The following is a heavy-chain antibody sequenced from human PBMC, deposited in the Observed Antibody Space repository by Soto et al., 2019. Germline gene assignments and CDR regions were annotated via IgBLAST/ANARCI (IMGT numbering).Heavy chain of an antibody. CDR1: GGTFSSYA. D-gene: IGHD3-3*02. Sequence: SVKVSCKASGGTFSSYAISWVRQAPGQGLEWMGGIIPIFGTANYAQKFQGRVTITADESTSTAYMELSSLRSEDTAVYYCARHLTKGSYIFDYWGQGTLVTVSS. J-gene: IGHJ4*02. V-gene: IGHV1-69*13. CDR3: ARHLTKGSYIFDY. CDR2: IIPIFGTA.